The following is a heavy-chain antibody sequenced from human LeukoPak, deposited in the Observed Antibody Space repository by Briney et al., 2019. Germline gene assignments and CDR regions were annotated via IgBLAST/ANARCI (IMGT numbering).Heavy chain of an antibody. V-gene: IGHV3-7*01. CDR1: GGSISSYY. D-gene: IGHD5-12*01. Sequence: PSETLSLTCTVSGGSISSYYWSWIRQPPGKGLEWVANIKQDGSEKYYVDSVKGRFTISRDNAKNSLYLQMNSLRAEDTAVYYCARISGSGYFPFDYWGQGTLVTVSS. J-gene: IGHJ4*02. CDR2: IKQDGSEK. CDR3: ARISGSGYFPFDY.